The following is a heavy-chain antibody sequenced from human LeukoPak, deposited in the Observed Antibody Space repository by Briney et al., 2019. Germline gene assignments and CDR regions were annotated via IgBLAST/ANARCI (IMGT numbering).Heavy chain of an antibody. CDR1: GASINSNSYY. D-gene: IGHD3-9*01. CDR3: ALGTSFDWLLLPTDY. CDR2: IYYSGST. J-gene: IGHJ4*02. Sequence: PSETLSLTCTVSGASINSNSYYWGWIRQPPGKGLEWVGNIYYSGSTYYNPSLKSRVTISVDTSKNQFSLKLSSVTAADKAMYFCALGTSFDWLLLPTDYWGQGTLVTVSS. V-gene: IGHV4-39*01.